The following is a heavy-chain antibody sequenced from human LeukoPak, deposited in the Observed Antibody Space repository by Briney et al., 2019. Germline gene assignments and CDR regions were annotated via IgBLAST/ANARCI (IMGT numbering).Heavy chain of an antibody. V-gene: IGHV4-59*08. CDR2: IYYSRST. Sequence: SETLSLTCTVSGGSISSYYWSWIRQPPGKGLEWIGYIYYSRSTNYNPSLKSRVTISGDTSKNQFSLKLISVTAADAAVYYCAGHDYYGSGSYRWGQGTLVTVSS. D-gene: IGHD3-10*01. J-gene: IGHJ5*02. CDR1: GGSISSYY. CDR3: AGHDYYGSGSYR.